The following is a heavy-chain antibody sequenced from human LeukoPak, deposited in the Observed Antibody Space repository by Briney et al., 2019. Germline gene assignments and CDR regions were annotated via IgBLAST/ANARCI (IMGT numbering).Heavy chain of an antibody. CDR1: GGSISSSNW. CDR2: IYHSGST. D-gene: IGHD1-20*01. CDR3: ASNWNDEGEYYFDY. V-gene: IGHV4-4*02. J-gene: IGHJ4*02. Sequence: SETLSLTCAVSGGSISSSNWWSWVRQPPGKGLEWIGEIYHSGSTNYNPSLKSRVTISVDKSKNQFSLKLSSVTAADTAVYYCASNWNDEGEYYFDYWGQGTLVTVSS.